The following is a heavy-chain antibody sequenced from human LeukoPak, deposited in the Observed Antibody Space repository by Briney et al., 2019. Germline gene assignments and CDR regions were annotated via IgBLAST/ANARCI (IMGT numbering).Heavy chain of an antibody. CDR1: GGSISSYY. J-gene: IGHJ5*02. D-gene: IGHD3-3*01. CDR3: ARSPYYDFWSAQANWFDP. CDR2: IYTSGST. V-gene: IGHV4-4*07. Sequence: SETLSLTCTVSGGSISSYYWSWIRQPAGKGLEWIGRIYTSGSTNYNPSLKSRVTMSVDTSKNQFSLKLSSVTAADTAVYYCARSPYYDFWSAQANWFDPWGQGTLVTVSS.